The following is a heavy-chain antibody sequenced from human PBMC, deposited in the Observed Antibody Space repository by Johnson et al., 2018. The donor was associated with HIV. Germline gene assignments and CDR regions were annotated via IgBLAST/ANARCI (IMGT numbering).Heavy chain of an antibody. CDR3: AKEDGYSYWSDAFDI. V-gene: IGHV3-23*04. CDR2: LSGSGGST. CDR1: GFTFSSYA. J-gene: IGHJ3*02. D-gene: IGHD5-18*01. Sequence: VQLVESGGGVVRPGGSLRLSCAASGFTFSSYAMSWVRQAPGKGLEWVSALSGSGGSTYYAHSANGRFPISRDNSKNTLYIQMNSLRAEDTAVYYFAKEDGYSYWSDAFDILGQGTMVTVSS.